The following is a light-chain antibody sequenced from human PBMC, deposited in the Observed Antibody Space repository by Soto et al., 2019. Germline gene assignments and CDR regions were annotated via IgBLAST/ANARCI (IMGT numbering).Light chain of an antibody. V-gene: IGLV2-23*01. J-gene: IGLJ2*01. CDR3: CSYAGSSTHVV. CDR2: EGS. CDR1: SSDVGSYNL. Sequence: QPVLTQPASVSGSPGQSITISCTGTSSDVGSYNLVSWYQQHPGKAPKLMIYEGSKRPSGVSNRFSGSKSGNTASLTISGLQAEDEAHYYCCSYAGSSTHVVFGGGTKLTVL.